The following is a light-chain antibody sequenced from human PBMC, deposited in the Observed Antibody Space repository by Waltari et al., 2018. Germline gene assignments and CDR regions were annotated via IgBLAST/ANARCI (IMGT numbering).Light chain of an antibody. CDR2: GSS. J-gene: IGKJ1*01. V-gene: IGKV3-15*01. Sequence: EIVMTQSPATLSVSPGERAPLSCRARRRVSSSLAWDQQKPGQAPRLHIYGSSTRATGIPARFSGSGSGTEFTLTISSMQSEDFAVYYCQQYNNWPKTFGQGTKVEIK. CDR1: RRVSSS. CDR3: QQYNNWPKT.